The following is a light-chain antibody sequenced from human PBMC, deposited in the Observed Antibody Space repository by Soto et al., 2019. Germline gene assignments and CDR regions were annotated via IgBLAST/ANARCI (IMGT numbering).Light chain of an antibody. V-gene: IGKV1-5*03. CDR3: QQYNSYSPFS. CDR2: RAS. J-gene: IGKJ3*01. Sequence: DIQMTQSPSTLPASVGDRVTITCRANQSISSCLAWYQQKPGNAPKLLIHRASRLESGVPSRLSGSVCGTDFALNNCGLEPDDFGTYYCQQYNSYSPFSFGPGTKVDIK. CDR1: QSISSC.